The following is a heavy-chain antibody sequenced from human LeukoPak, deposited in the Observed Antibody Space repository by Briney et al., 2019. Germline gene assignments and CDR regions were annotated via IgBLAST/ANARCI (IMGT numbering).Heavy chain of an antibody. J-gene: IGHJ5*02. CDR3: TRGDIAVGCRS. D-gene: IGHD2-15*01. Sequence: ASVKVSCKTSGGTFSSYAINWVRQAPGQGLEWMGGIIPIYGATSFAQKFQGRLTITADESTSTAYMQLNSLTSEDTAVYYCTRGDIAVGCRSWGQGTLVTVSS. V-gene: IGHV1-69*13. CDR2: IIPIYGAT. CDR1: GGTFSSYA.